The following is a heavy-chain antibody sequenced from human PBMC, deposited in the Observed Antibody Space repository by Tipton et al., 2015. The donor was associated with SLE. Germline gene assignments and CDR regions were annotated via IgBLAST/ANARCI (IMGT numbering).Heavy chain of an antibody. J-gene: IGHJ5*02. CDR3: AKSGGGIVVVTAQFDP. CDR2: ISSSSSTI. V-gene: IGHV3-48*04. D-gene: IGHD2-21*02. Sequence: SLRLSCAASGFTFSSYSMNWVRQAPGKGLEWVSYISSSSSTIYYADSVKGRFTISRDNAKNSLYLQMNSLRAEDTAVYYCAKSGGGIVVVTAQFDPWGQGTLVTVSS. CDR1: GFTFSSYS.